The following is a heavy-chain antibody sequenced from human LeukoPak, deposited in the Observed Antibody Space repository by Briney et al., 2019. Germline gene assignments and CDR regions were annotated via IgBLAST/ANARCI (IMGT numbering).Heavy chain of an antibody. J-gene: IGHJ5*02. CDR3: AREGSGYSNYNWFDP. V-gene: IGHV4-4*07. D-gene: IGHD6-13*01. CDR1: GGSISSYY. Sequence: SETLSLTCTVSGGSISSYYWSWIRQPAGKGLEWIGRIYTSGSTNYNPSLKSRVTMSVDTSKNQFSLKLSYVTAADTAVYYCAREGSGYSNYNWFDPWGQGTLVTVSS. CDR2: IYTSGST.